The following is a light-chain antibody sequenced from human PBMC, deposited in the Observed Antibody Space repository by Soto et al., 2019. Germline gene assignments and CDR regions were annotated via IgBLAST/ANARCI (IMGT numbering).Light chain of an antibody. Sequence: QSVLTRPASVSGSPGQSITISCTGTSSDAGAYDFVSWYQQHPDKAPKLMIYEVSNRPSGVSNRFSGSKSVNTATLTISGLQAEDEADYYCSSYTSSSTRVFGTGTKVTVL. V-gene: IGLV2-14*03. CDR3: SSYTSSSTRV. CDR1: SSDAGAYDF. CDR2: EVS. J-gene: IGLJ1*01.